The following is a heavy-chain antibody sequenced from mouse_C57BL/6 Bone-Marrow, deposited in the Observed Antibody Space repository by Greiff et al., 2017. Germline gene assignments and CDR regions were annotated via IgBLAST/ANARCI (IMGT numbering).Heavy chain of an antibody. CDR3: ARDYPYAMDY. V-gene: IGHV1-85*01. D-gene: IGHD2-4*01. Sequence: QVHVKQSGPELVKPGASVKLSCKASGYTFTSYDINWVKQRPGQGLEWIGWIYPRDGSTKYNEKFKGKATLTVDTSSSTAYMELHSLTSEDSAVYFCARDYPYAMDYWGQGTSVTVSS. CDR1: GYTFTSYD. CDR2: IYPRDGST. J-gene: IGHJ4*01.